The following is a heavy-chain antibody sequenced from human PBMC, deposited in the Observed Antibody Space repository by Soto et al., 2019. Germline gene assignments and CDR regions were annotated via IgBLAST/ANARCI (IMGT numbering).Heavy chain of an antibody. CDR1: GDTFTTYD. CDR3: AGGRASGSYYLLDY. Sequence: ASVKVSCKASGDTFTTYDINCVLQSTGHGLDWMGCINPNSGNIGYAQRFQGRVTMTRDTAIRTAYMEVSSLRSDDTAVYYCAGGRASGSYYLLDYWGQGTLVTVSS. CDR2: INPNSGNI. D-gene: IGHD3-10*01. V-gene: IGHV1-8*01. J-gene: IGHJ4*02.